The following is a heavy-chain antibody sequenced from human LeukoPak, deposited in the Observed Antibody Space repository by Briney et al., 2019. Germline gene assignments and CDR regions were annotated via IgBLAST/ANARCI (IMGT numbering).Heavy chain of an antibody. CDR1: GFTLSSST. D-gene: IGHD3-10*01. J-gene: IGHJ4*02. V-gene: IGHV3-23*01. CDR3: AKGTDGAGSYRPFDY. CDR2: INSGGGTT. Sequence: AGGSLRLSCAASGFTLSSSTISWLRQAPGKGLEWVSAINSGGGTTSAESVKGRFTISRDDSKNTLYLQMNSLRAEDTAVYYCAKGTDGAGSYRPFDYWGQGTLVTVSS.